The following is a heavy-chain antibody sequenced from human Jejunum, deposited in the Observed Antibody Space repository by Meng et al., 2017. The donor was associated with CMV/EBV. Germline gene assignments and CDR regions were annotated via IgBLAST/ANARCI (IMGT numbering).Heavy chain of an antibody. CDR2: VYHRGDT. CDR3: GRDQGRELINH. J-gene: IGHJ4*02. D-gene: IGHD1-7*01. CDR1: GDSISSDIW. Sequence: VPRQGSGPGLVKPSGTLAPTCPVSGDSISSDIWWSWVRQPPGKGLEWIGEVYHRGDTNYNPSLKSRVDISVDKSKNQFYLSLFSVTAADTAVYYCGRDQGRELINHWGQGTLVTVSS. V-gene: IGHV4-4*02.